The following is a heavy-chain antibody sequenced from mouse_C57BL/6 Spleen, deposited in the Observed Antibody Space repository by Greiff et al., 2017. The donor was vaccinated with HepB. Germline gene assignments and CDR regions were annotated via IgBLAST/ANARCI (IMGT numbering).Heavy chain of an antibody. CDR1: GFNIKNTY. D-gene: IGHD1-1*01. CDR2: IDPAHGNT. Sequence: VHVKQSVAELVRPGASVKLSCTASGFNIKNTYMHWVKQRPEQGLEWIGRIDPAHGNTKYAPTFQGKATITADTSSNTAYLQLSSLTSEDTAIYYCASDATVVASYYAMDYWGQGTSVTVSS. V-gene: IGHV14-3*01. CDR3: ASDATVVASYYAMDY. J-gene: IGHJ4*01.